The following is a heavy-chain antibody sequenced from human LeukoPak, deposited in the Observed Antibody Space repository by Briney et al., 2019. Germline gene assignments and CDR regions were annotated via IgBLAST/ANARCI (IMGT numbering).Heavy chain of an antibody. CDR1: GFTFSSYS. J-gene: IGHJ3*02. Sequence: GGSLRLSCAASGFTFSSYSMNWVRQAPGKGLEWVSSISSSSSYIYYADSVKGRFTISRDNAKNSLYLQMNSLRAEDTAVYYCARAKQWLTAFDIWGQGTMVTVSS. D-gene: IGHD6-19*01. V-gene: IGHV3-21*01. CDR3: ARAKQWLTAFDI. CDR2: ISSSSSYI.